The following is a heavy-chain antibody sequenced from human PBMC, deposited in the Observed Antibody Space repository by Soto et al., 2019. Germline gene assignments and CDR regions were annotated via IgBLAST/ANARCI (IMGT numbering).Heavy chain of an antibody. V-gene: IGHV4-4*02. Sequence: SETLSLTCAVSGGSISSSNWWSWVRQPPGKGLEWIGEIYHSGSTNYNPSLKSRVTISVDKSKNQFSLRLSSVTAADTAVYYCARGYSSGWSPYYYYGMDVWGQGTTVTVSS. CDR3: ARGYSSGWSPYYYYGMDV. CDR2: IYHSGST. CDR1: GGSISSSNW. D-gene: IGHD6-19*01. J-gene: IGHJ6*02.